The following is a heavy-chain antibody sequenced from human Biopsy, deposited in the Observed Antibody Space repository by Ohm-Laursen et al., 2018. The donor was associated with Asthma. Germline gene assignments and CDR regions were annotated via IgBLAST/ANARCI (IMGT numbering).Heavy chain of an antibody. D-gene: IGHD6-13*01. J-gene: IGHJ6*02. V-gene: IGHV4-39*01. CDR3: VRGSSSWHHGPFHYYYGLDV. Sequence: SETLSLTCTFSGGSISSRPSYWGWLRQPPGKGLEWIASFSASGTSYFNASLKSRVTTSVDMSKNQLSLRLTSVTAADTAVYYCVRGSSSWHHGPFHYYYGLDVWGQGTTATVSS. CDR2: FSASGTS. CDR1: GGSISSRPSY.